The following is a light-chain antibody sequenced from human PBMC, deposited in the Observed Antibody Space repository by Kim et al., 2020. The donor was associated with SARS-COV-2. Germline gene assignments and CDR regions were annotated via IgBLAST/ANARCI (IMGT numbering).Light chain of an antibody. Sequence: GHPVTISCTRSSGSIASNYVQWYQQRPGSAPTTVIYEDNQRPSGVPDRFSGSIDSSSNSASLTISGLKTEDEADYYCQSYDSSTVVFGGGTQLTVL. J-gene: IGLJ2*01. CDR2: EDN. CDR1: SGSIASNY. V-gene: IGLV6-57*03. CDR3: QSYDSSTVV.